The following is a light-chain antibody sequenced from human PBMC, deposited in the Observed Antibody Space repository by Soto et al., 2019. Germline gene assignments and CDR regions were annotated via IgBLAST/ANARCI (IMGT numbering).Light chain of an antibody. V-gene: IGKV1-5*03. Sequence: DLQMTQSPSTLSASVGDRVTITCRASQSISSWLAWYQQKPGKAPKLLINKASSLETGVPSRFSGSGSGTEFTLTISSLQPDDFATYYCQQYNDYSWTFGQGTKVEIK. CDR3: QQYNDYSWT. CDR1: QSISSW. J-gene: IGKJ1*01. CDR2: KAS.